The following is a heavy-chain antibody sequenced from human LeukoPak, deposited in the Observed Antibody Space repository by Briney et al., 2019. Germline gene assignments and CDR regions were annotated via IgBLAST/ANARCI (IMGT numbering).Heavy chain of an antibody. V-gene: IGHV3-64*02. CDR2: ISGGSP. D-gene: IGHD2-2*01. J-gene: IGHJ6*02. Sequence: GGSLRLSCAASGSTFSGDAMHWVRQAPGKGREYVSGISGGSPYYADSVKGRFTISRDISKNTLNLQMGSLRTEDMGVYYCARSSRPFTSGNFYFYGMDVWGQGTTVTVSS. CDR1: GSTFSGDA. CDR3: ARSSRPFTSGNFYFYGMDV.